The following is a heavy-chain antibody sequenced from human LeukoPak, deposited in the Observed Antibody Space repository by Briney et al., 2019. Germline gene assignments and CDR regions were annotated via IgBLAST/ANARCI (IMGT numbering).Heavy chain of an antibody. V-gene: IGHV4-31*03. CDR1: GGSISSGGYY. J-gene: IGHJ5*02. D-gene: IGHD3-10*01. CDR3: ARGQEYYYGSGSYSWFDP. Sequence: PSQTLSLTCTVSGGSISSGGYYWSWIRQHPGQGLEWIGYIYYSGSTYYNPSLKSRVTISVDTSKNQFSLKLSSVTAADTAVYYCARGQEYYYGSGSYSWFDPWGQGTLVTVSS. CDR2: IYYSGST.